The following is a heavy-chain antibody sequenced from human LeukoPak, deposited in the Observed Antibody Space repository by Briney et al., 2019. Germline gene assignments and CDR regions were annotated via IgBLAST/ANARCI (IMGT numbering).Heavy chain of an antibody. V-gene: IGHV4-59*05. CDR3: ARGGDFDY. CDR1: GGSISSYY. J-gene: IGHJ4*02. Sequence: PSETLSLTCTVSGGSISSYYWSWIRQPPGKGLEWIGSIYYSGSTYYNPSLKSRVTISVDTSKNQFSLKLSSVTAADTAVYYCARGGDFDYWGQGTLVTVSS. D-gene: IGHD2-21*01. CDR2: IYYSGST.